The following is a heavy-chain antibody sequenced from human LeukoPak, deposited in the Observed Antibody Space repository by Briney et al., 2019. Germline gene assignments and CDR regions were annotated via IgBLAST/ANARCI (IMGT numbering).Heavy chain of an antibody. CDR3: ARHLTAPDAFDI. J-gene: IGHJ3*02. CDR2: INPSGGST. Sequence: GASVNVSCKASGYTFTSYYMHWVRQAPGQGLEWMGIINPSGGSTSYAQKFQGRVTMTRDTSTSTVYMELSSLRSEDTAVYYCARHLTAPDAFDIWGQGTMVTVSS. V-gene: IGHV1-46*01. D-gene: IGHD2-21*02. CDR1: GYTFTSYY.